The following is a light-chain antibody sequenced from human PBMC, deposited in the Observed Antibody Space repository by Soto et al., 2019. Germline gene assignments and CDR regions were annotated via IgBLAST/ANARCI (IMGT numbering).Light chain of an antibody. J-gene: IGLJ3*02. V-gene: IGLV2-14*01. CDR3: SSYTSTNTLVQ. CDR2: EVT. CDR1: SSDVGAYNY. Sequence: QSALTQPASVSGSLGQSITISCTGTSSDVGAYNYVSWYQQHPDKAPKLLIFEVTNRPSGVSGRFSGSKSGITASLTISGLQAEDEADYYCSSYTSTNTLVQFGGGTKLTVL.